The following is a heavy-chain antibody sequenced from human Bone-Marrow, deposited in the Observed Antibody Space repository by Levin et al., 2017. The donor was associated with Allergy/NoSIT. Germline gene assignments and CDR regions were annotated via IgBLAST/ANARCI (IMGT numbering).Heavy chain of an antibody. V-gene: IGHV4-34*01. CDR3: ARTRAPSNYDISTGYYGYYYYYMDV. CDR1: DGSFSGYY. CDR2: INHSGTT. Sequence: PSETLSLTCAVYDGSFSGYYWTWIRQSPGRGLEWIGEINHSGTTHYTPSLKSRVTISVDTSRNQFHLNLTSVTAADTAMYYCARTRAPSNYDISTGYYGYYYYYMDVWDKGTTVTVSS. D-gene: IGHD3-9*01. J-gene: IGHJ6*03.